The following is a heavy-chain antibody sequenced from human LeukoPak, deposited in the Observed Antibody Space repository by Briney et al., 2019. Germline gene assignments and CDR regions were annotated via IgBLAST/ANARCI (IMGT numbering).Heavy chain of an antibody. J-gene: IGHJ5*02. CDR3: AKDREPYNWNYGGIDP. D-gene: IGHD1-7*01. CDR2: IWYDGTKK. CDR1: GFTFSSYA. Sequence: GRSLRLSCAASGFTFSSYAMHWVRQAPGKGLEWVAVIWYDGTKKYYADSVKGRFTISGDNSKNTLYLQMNSLRAEDTAVYYCAKDREPYNWNYGGIDPWGQGTLVTVSS. V-gene: IGHV3-33*06.